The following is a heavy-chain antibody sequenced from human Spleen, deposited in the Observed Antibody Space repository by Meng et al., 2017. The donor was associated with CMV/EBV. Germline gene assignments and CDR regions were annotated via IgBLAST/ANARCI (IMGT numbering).Heavy chain of an antibody. D-gene: IGHD6-6*01. CDR1: GDSVSSNSAA. CDR2: TYYRSKWYN. Sequence: SCAISGDSVSSNSAAWNWIRQSPSRGLEWLGRTYYRSKWYNDYAVSVKSRITINPDTSRSQFSLQLNSVTPEDTAVYYCVREHASSSYFDYWGQGTLVTVSS. CDR3: VREHASSSYFDY. V-gene: IGHV6-1*01. J-gene: IGHJ4*02.